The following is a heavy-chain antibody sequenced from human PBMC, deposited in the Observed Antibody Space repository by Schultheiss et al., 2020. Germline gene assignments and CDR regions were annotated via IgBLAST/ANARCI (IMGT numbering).Heavy chain of an antibody. D-gene: IGHD3-16*01. J-gene: IGHJ4*02. CDR1: GFTFSSYW. V-gene: IGHV3-7*01. Sequence: GGSLRLSCAASGFTFSSYWMSWVRQAPGKGLEWVANIKQDGSEKYYVDSVKGRFTISRDNSKNTLYLQMNSLRVEDTAVYYCARDTLAGGFDYWGQGTLVTVSS. CDR3: ARDTLAGGFDY. CDR2: IKQDGSEK.